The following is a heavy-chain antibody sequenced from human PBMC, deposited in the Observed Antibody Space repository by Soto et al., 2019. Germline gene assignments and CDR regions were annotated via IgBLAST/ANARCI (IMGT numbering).Heavy chain of an antibody. CDR1: GYNFAGYW. CDR2: IYPSDSDT. CDR3: ARGGVSTRTFDY. J-gene: IGHJ4*02. D-gene: IGHD3-3*01. V-gene: IGHV5-51*01. Sequence: GEPLKIYCRSSGYNFAGYWIAWVRQMPGKGLELMGIIYPSDSDTRYRPSFQGQVTISADKSISSAYLQWSSLRASDTAMYYCARGGVSTRTFDYWGQGTPVTVSS.